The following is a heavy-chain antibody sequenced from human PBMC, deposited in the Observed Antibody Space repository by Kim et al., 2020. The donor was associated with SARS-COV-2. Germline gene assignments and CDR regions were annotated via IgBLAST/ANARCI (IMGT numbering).Heavy chain of an antibody. CDR3: ARVDYGDYGALIDY. V-gene: IGHV4-59*01. D-gene: IGHD4-17*01. Sequence: NPSLKSRVTISVDTSKNQFSLKLSSVTAADTAVYYCARVDYGDYGALIDYWGQGTLVTVSS. J-gene: IGHJ4*02.